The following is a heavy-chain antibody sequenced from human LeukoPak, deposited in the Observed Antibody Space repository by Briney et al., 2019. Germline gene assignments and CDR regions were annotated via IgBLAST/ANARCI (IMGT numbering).Heavy chain of an antibody. D-gene: IGHD3-3*01. V-gene: IGHV4-31*03. CDR2: IYYSGST. Sequence: PSETLSLTCTVSGGSISSGGYYWSWIRQHPGKGLEWIGYIYYSGSTYYNPSLKNRVTISVDTSKNQFSLKLSSVTAADTAVYYCARDLRNYDFWSGYSTWGQGTLVTVSS. J-gene: IGHJ5*02. CDR1: GGSISSGGYY. CDR3: ARDLRNYDFWSGYST.